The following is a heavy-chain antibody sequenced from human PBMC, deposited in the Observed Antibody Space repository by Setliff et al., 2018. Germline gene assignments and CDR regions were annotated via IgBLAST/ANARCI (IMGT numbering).Heavy chain of an antibody. Sequence: GGSLRLSCTASGFTFGHNGMHWVRQAPGKGLEWVAVIWYDGSSKYYADSVKGRFTISRDNSKNTLYLQMSSLRVDDTAVYYCAKRFPDGYSHGRYFDYWGQGTLVTVSS. J-gene: IGHJ4*02. CDR2: IWYDGSSK. CDR3: AKRFPDGYSHGRYFDY. V-gene: IGHV3-33*06. CDR1: GFTFGHNG. D-gene: IGHD5-18*01.